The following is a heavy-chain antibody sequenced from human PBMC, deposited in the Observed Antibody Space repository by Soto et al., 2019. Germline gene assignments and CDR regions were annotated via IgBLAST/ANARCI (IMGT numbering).Heavy chain of an antibody. CDR3: ARDSDLGTGPNWYFDL. J-gene: IGHJ2*01. V-gene: IGHV3-33*01. CDR1: GFTFSSYG. CDR2: IWYDGSNK. D-gene: IGHD7-27*01. Sequence: QVQLVESGGGVVQPGRSLRLSCAASGFTFSSYGMHWVRQAPGKGLEWVAVIWYDGSNKYYADSVKGRFTISRDNSKNTLYLQMNSLRAEDTAVYYCARDSDLGTGPNWYFDLWGRGTLVTVSS.